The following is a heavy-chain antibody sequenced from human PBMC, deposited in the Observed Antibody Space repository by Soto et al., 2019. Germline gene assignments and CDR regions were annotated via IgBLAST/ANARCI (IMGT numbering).Heavy chain of an antibody. D-gene: IGHD5-12*01. CDR2: ISSSSSYI. Sequence: GGSLRLSCAASGFTFSSYSMNWVRQAPGKGLEWVSSISSSSSYIYYADSVKGRFTISRDNAKNSLYLQMNSLRAEDTAVYYCASQGPSSEMATIVCDYWGQGTLVTVSS. CDR1: GFTFSSYS. J-gene: IGHJ4*02. V-gene: IGHV3-21*01. CDR3: ASQGPSSEMATIVCDY.